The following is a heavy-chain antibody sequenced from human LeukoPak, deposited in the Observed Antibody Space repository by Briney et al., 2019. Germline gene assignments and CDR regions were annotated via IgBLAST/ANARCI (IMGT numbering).Heavy chain of an antibody. CDR2: ISSSSSYI. V-gene: IGHV3-21*01. CDR1: GFTFSSYS. CDR3: ARPPYDSSGYYPFYFDY. Sequence: GGSLRLSCAASGFTFSSYSMNWVRQAPGKGLEWVPSISSSSSYIYYADSVKGRFTISRDNAKNSLYLQMNSLRAEDTAVYYCARPPYDSSGYYPFYFDYWGQGTLVTVSS. J-gene: IGHJ4*02. D-gene: IGHD3-22*01.